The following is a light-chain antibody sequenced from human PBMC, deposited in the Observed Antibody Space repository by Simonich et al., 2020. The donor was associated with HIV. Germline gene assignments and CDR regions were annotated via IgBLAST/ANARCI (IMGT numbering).Light chain of an antibody. CDR2: KDS. CDR1: ALPKKY. J-gene: IGLJ2*01. CDR3: QSGDSSATV. Sequence: SYELTQPPSVSVSLGQMARITCSGEALPKKYAYWYQQKPGQAPVLVIYKDSERPSGIPERFSGSSSGTTVTLTISGVQAEDEADYYCQSGDSSATVFGGGTKLTVL. V-gene: IGLV3-25*03.